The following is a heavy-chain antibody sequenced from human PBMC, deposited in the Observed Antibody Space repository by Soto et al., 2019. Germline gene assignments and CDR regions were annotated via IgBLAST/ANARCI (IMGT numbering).Heavy chain of an antibody. CDR2: IWYDGSNK. D-gene: IGHD2-15*01. V-gene: IGHV3-33*01. CDR3: ARDGGYCSGGSCYSENYYYYMDV. CDR1: GFTFSSYG. J-gene: IGHJ6*03. Sequence: GGSLRLSCAASGFTFSSYGMHWVRQAPGKGLEWVAVIWYDGSNKYYADSVKGRFTISRDNSKNTLYLQMNSLRAEDTAVYYCARDGGYCSGGSCYSENYYYYMDVWGKGTTVTVSS.